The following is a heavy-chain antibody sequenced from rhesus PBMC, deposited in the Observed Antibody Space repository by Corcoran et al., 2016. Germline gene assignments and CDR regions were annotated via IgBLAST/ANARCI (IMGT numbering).Heavy chain of an antibody. CDR3: ARDRGYYFDY. J-gene: IGHJ4*01. Sequence: QLQLQESGPGLVMPSETLSVTCAVSGGSISSSYWSGIRQAPGKGLEWIGYIYGSGSSTNYNPSLKSRVTLSVDTSKDQLSLKLSSVTTADTAVYYCARDRGYYFDYWGQGVLVTVSS. CDR2: IYGSGSST. CDR1: GGSISSSY. V-gene: IGHV4-169*02.